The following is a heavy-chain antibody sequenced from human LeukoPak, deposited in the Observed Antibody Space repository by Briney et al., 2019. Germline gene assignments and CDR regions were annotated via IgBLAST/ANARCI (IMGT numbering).Heavy chain of an antibody. CDR3: ARGLSSGWYTVP. Sequence: KPSETLSLTCAVYGGSFSGYYWSWIRQPPGKGLEWIGEINHSGSTNYNPSLKSRVTTSVDTSKNQFSLKLSSVTAADTAVYYCARGLSSGWYTVPWGQGTLVTVSS. CDR2: INHSGST. CDR1: GGSFSGYY. V-gene: IGHV4-34*01. D-gene: IGHD6-19*01. J-gene: IGHJ5*02.